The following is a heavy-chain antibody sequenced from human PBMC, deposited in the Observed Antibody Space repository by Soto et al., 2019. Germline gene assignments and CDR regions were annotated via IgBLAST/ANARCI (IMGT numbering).Heavy chain of an antibody. Sequence: GGSLRLSCAASGFTFSSYAMSWVRQAPGKGLEWVSIISGSGGGTYYADSVKGRFTISRDNSKNTLYLQVNSLRAEDTAVYYCAKGDSSWSYFDFWGQGTLVTVS. V-gene: IGHV3-23*01. CDR3: AKGDSSWSYFDF. CDR2: ISGSGGGT. D-gene: IGHD6-13*01. J-gene: IGHJ4*02. CDR1: GFTFSSYA.